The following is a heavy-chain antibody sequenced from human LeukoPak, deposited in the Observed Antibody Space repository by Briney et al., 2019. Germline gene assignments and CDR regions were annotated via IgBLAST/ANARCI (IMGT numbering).Heavy chain of an antibody. Sequence: GGSLRLSCAASGNYWMHWVRQAPGKGLVWVSHINSDGSWTSYADSVKGRFTISKDNAKNTVYLQMNSLRAEDTAVYYCVSFYEAYWGRGTLVTVSS. V-gene: IGHV3-74*01. J-gene: IGHJ4*02. CDR3: VSFYEAY. CDR2: INSDGSWT. CDR1: GNYW. D-gene: IGHD2/OR15-2a*01.